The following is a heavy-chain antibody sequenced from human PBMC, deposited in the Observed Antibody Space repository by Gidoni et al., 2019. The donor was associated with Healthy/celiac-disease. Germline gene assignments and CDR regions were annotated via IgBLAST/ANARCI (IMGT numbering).Heavy chain of an antibody. V-gene: IGHV4-31*03. CDR3: AREGRGGDLTLFDY. D-gene: IGHD2-21*02. CDR1: GGSISSGGYY. Sequence: QVQLQESGPGLVKPSQTLSLTCTVSGGSISSGGYYWSWIRQHPGKGLEWIGYIYYSGSTYYNPSLKSRVTRSVDTSKNQFSLKLSSVTAADTAVYYCAREGRGGDLTLFDYWGQGTLVTVSS. J-gene: IGHJ4*02. CDR2: IYYSGST.